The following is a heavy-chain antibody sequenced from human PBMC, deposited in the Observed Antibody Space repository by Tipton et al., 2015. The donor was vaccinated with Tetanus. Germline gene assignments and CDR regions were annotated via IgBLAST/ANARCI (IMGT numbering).Heavy chain of an antibody. D-gene: IGHD3-22*01. CDR2: IYYSGST. J-gene: IGHJ4*02. CDR3: ARFSYDSGGFSSYFDH. V-gene: IGHV4-39*07. Sequence: GLVKPSETLSLTCTVSGVSISSSSYYWGWIRQPPGKGLEWIGSIYYSGSTYYNPSLKSRVTISVDTSKNQFSLRLTSVTAADTAIYYCARFSYDSGGFSSYFDHWGRGTLVTVSS. CDR1: GVSISSSSYY.